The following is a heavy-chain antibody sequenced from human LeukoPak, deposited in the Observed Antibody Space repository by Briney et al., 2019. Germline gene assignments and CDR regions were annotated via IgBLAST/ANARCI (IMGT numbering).Heavy chain of an antibody. D-gene: IGHD3-3*01. Sequence: GGSLRLSCAASGFTFRSYWMHWVRQAPGKGLVWVSRIKSDGSNTNYADSVKGRFTISRDNAKNTLHLQMNSLRAEDTAVYYCARGGYYGSGRYYFDSWGQGTLVTVSS. J-gene: IGHJ4*02. CDR1: GFTFRSYW. CDR3: ARGGYYGSGRYYFDS. V-gene: IGHV3-74*01. CDR2: IKSDGSNT.